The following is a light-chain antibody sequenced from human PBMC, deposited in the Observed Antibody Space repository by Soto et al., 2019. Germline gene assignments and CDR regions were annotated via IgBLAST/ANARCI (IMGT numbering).Light chain of an antibody. J-gene: IGLJ2*01. Sequence: QSALTQPASVSGSPGQSITISCTGSSSGVGGYDYVSWYQQHPGKAPKLMVYDVTVRPSGVSNRFSGSKSGNTASLTISGLQAEDEAAYYCSSYTGAGTLGVFGGGTKLTVL. CDR1: SSGVGGYDY. V-gene: IGLV2-14*01. CDR3: SSYTGAGTLGV. CDR2: DVT.